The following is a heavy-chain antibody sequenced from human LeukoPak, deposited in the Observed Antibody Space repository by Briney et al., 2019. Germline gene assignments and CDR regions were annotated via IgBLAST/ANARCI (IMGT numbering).Heavy chain of an antibody. CDR1: GFTFGSYW. CDR3: ARHYYDSSRYYYIDY. D-gene: IGHD3-22*01. Sequence: PGGSLRLSCAASGFTFGSYWMNWVRQAPGKGLEWLANIKQDGSKKYFVDSVKGRFTISRDNAKNSLYLQMNSLRAEDTAVYYCARHYYDSSRYYYIDYWGQGTLVTVSS. CDR2: IKQDGSKK. J-gene: IGHJ4*02. V-gene: IGHV3-7*01.